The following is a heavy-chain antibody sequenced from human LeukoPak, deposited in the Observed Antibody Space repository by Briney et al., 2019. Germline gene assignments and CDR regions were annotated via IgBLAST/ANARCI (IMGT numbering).Heavy chain of an antibody. Sequence: PSETLSLTCAVYGGSFSGYYWSWIRQPPGKGLEWIGYIYYSGSTYYNPSLKSRVTISVDTSKNQFSLKLSSVTAADTAVYYCARDAGHYDFWSGYSMNYYGMDVWGQGTTVTVSS. CDR1: GGSFSGYY. D-gene: IGHD3-3*01. CDR3: ARDAGHYDFWSGYSMNYYGMDV. CDR2: IYYSGST. J-gene: IGHJ6*02. V-gene: IGHV4-30-4*01.